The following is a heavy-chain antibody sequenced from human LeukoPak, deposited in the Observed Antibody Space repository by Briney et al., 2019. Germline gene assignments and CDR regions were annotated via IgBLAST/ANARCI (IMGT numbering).Heavy chain of an antibody. J-gene: IGHJ5*02. CDR2: IYYSGST. CDR3: AREARDYYDSPSWFDP. CDR1: GGSISSDDYY. Sequence: SETLFLTCTVSGGSISSDDYYWSWIRQHPGKGLEWIGYIYYSGSTYYNPSLKSRVTISVDTSKNQFSLRLSSVTAADTAVYYCAREARDYYDSPSWFDPWGQGILVTVSS. V-gene: IGHV4-31*03. D-gene: IGHD3-22*01.